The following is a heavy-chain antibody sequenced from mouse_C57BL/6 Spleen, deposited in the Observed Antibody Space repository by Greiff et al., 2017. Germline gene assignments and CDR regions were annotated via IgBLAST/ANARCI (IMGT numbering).Heavy chain of an antibody. D-gene: IGHD3-2*02. Sequence: VQLKESGPELVKPGASVKISCKASGYAFSSSWMNWVKQRPGKGLEWIGRIYPGDGDTNYNGKFKGKATLTADKSSSTAYMQLSSLTSEDSAVYFCARSGIGLDYWGQGTTLTVSS. CDR1: GYAFSSSW. CDR2: IYPGDGDT. V-gene: IGHV1-82*01. CDR3: ARSGIGLDY. J-gene: IGHJ2*01.